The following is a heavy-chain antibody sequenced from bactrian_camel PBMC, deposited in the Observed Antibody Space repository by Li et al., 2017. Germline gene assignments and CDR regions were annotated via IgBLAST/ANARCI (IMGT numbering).Heavy chain of an antibody. V-gene: IGHV3S54*01. Sequence: HVQLVESGGGSVQAGGSLRLSCAASGRTYGRNCMAWFRQAPGKEREAVARLDMQYGTTDYASTAEGRFIISRGDAKNTLYLQMDHLKPEDTAIYYCAARIRGGGCHVLTYSHWGQGTQVTVS. J-gene: IGHJ4*01. CDR1: GRTYGRNC. CDR2: LDMQYGTT. CDR3: AARIRGGGCHVLTYSH. D-gene: IGHD2*01.